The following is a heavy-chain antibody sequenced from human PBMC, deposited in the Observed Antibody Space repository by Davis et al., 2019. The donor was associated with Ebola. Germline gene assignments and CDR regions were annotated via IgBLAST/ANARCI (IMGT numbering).Heavy chain of an antibody. CDR2: ISSSGSTI. Sequence: GESLKISCAASGFTFSSYEMNWVRQAPGKGLEWVSYISSSGSTIYYADSVKGRFTISRDNAKNSLYLQMNSLRAEDTAVYYCAATYVSGLLQVFGGMDVWGQGTTVTVSS. V-gene: IGHV3-48*03. J-gene: IGHJ6*02. D-gene: IGHD5-18*01. CDR3: AATYVSGLLQVFGGMDV. CDR1: GFTFSSYE.